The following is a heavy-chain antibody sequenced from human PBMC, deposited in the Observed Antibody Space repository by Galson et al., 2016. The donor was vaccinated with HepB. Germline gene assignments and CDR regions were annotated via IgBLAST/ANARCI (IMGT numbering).Heavy chain of an antibody. CDR2: INTNSGNP. V-gene: IGHV7-4-1*01. CDR1: GYRFTDYV. Sequence: SVKVSCKASGYRFTDYVMNWVRQAPGQGLEWMGWINTNSGNPTYAQGFAGRFVFSLDTSVSTAYLQLSSLQVEGTAMYYCATAGYCIGGICYGYYFVMRVWGQGTTVTVS. D-gene: IGHD2-15*01. CDR3: ATAGYCIGGICYGYYFVMRV. J-gene: IGHJ6*02.